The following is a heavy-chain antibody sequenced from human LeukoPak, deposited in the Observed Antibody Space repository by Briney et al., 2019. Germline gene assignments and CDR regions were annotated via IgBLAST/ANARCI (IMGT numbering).Heavy chain of an antibody. V-gene: IGHV3-30*18. CDR1: GFTFSSYG. J-gene: IGHJ6*02. D-gene: IGHD6-13*01. CDR3: AKDAAAGSHYDYYYGIDV. Sequence: GGSLRLSCAASGFTFSSYGMHWVRQAPGKGLEWVAVISYDGTNKYYADSVKGRFTISRDNSKNTLYLQMNSLRAEDTAVYSCAKDAAAGSHYDYYYGIDVWGQGTTVTVSS. CDR2: ISYDGTNK.